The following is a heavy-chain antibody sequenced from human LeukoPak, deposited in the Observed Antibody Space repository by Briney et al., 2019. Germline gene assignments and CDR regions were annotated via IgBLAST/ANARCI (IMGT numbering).Heavy chain of an antibody. CDR1: GGSISSSSHR. CDR3: ARDTVVGAPYFDY. D-gene: IGHD1-26*01. J-gene: IGHJ4*02. CDR2: MYYSGST. V-gene: IGHV4-39*07. Sequence: SETLSLTCTVSGGSISSSSHRWGWIRQPPGKGLECIGSMYYSGSTYYNPSLKSRVTISVDTSKNQFSLKLSSVTAADTAVYYCARDTVVGAPYFDYWGQGTLVTVSS.